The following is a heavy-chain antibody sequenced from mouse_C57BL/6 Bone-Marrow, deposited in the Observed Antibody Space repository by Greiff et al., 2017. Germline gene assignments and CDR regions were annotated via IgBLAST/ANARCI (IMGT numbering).Heavy chain of an antibody. Sequence: VQLQQPGAELVMPGASVKLSCKASGYTFTSYWMHWVKQRPGQGLEWIGEIDPSDSCTNYNQKFKGQSTLTVAKSSITAYMQLSSLKSEDSEVYYCGREGWYYFDYWGQGTTLTVSS. V-gene: IGHV1-69*01. D-gene: IGHD2-3*01. J-gene: IGHJ2*01. CDR1: GYTFTSYW. CDR3: GREGWYYFDY. CDR2: IDPSDSCT.